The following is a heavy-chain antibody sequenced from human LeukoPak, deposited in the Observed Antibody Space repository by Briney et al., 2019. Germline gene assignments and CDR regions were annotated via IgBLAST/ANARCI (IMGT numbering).Heavy chain of an antibody. Sequence: GGSLRPSCAASGFTVSSNYMSWVRQAPGKGLEWVSVIYSGGSTYYADSVKGRFTISRDNSENTLYLQMNSLRAEDTAVYYCARTEEGSGSTHFDYWGQGTLVTVSS. CDR1: GFTVSSNY. J-gene: IGHJ4*02. V-gene: IGHV3-53*01. CDR3: ARTEEGSGSTHFDY. D-gene: IGHD3-10*01. CDR2: IYSGGST.